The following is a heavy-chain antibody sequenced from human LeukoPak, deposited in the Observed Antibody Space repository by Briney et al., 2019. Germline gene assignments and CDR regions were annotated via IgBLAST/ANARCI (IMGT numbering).Heavy chain of an antibody. CDR2: ISSSGNAI. CDR3: ARGPSGSYIDAFDI. CDR1: GFTFSSYA. V-gene: IGHV3-48*02. D-gene: IGHD1-26*01. J-gene: IGHJ3*02. Sequence: HPGGSLRLSCAASGFTFSSYAMNWVRQAPGKRLEWVSYISSSGNAIYCADSVKGRFTISRDNAKNSLYLQMNSLRDEDTAVYYCARGPSGSYIDAFDIWGQGTMVTVSS.